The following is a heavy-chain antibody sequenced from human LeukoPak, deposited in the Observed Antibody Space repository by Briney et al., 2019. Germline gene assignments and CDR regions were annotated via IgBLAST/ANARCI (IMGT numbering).Heavy chain of an antibody. D-gene: IGHD1-26*01. J-gene: IGHJ3*02. CDR1: GFTFSDYY. CDR2: ISGSGGST. Sequence: GGSLRLSCAASGFTFSDYYMSWIRQAPGKGLEWVSAISGSGGSTYYADSVKGRFTISRDNSKNTLYLQMNSLRAEDTAVYYCAKGTGIVGATSDAFDIWGQGTMVTVSS. CDR3: AKGTGIVGATSDAFDI. V-gene: IGHV3-23*01.